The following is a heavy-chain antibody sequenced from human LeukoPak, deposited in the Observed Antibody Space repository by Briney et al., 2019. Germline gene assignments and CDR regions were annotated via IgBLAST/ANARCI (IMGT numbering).Heavy chain of an antibody. CDR1: GFNFGSYS. D-gene: IGHD6-13*01. V-gene: IGHV3-30-3*01. CDR2: ISYDGNNK. CDR3: PIAAAGENWFDP. J-gene: IGHJ5*02. Sequence: PGGSLRLSCAASGFNFGSYSMHWVRQAPGKGLEWVAVISYDGNNKYYADSVKGRFTISRDNSKNTLYLQMNSLRAEDTAVYYCPIAAAGENWFDPWGQGTLVTVSS.